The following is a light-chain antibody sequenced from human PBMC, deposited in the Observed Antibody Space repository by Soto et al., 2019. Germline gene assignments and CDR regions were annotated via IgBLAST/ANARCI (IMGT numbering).Light chain of an antibody. CDR2: GAS. CDR3: QQRSNWHLIT. Sequence: EILMTQSPATLSVSPGEGATVSCRASQSVSSHLAWYQQKPGQAPRFLIYGASSRATGIPDRFSGSGSGTDFTLTISRLEPEDFAVYYCQQRSNWHLITFGHGTRLEIK. J-gene: IGKJ5*01. CDR1: QSVSSH. V-gene: IGKV3D-20*02.